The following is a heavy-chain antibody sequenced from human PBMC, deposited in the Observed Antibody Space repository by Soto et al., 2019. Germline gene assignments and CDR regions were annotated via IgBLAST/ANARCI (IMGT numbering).Heavy chain of an antibody. CDR2: ISPTGTTM. V-gene: IGHV3-48*03. CDR3: ARGGYCVGSTCYSFNSYDI. Sequence: PVGSLRLSCAASGFTLSSHDMNWVRQAPGQGLEWISYISPTGTTMYADSVRGRFTISRDNAKDSLYLQMDSLRAEDTTVYSCARGGYCVGSTCYSFNSYDIWGQGTVVTVSS. CDR1: GFTLSSHD. J-gene: IGHJ3*02. D-gene: IGHD2-21*01.